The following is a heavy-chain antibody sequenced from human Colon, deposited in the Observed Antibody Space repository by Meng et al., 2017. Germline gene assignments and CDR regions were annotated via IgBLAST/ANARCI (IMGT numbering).Heavy chain of an antibody. D-gene: IGHD3-10*01. V-gene: IGHV3-66*02. Sequence: GESLKISCTASGFTFSSNSMSWVRQAPGKGLEWVSVIYSGGSTYYADSVKGRFTISRDNSENTLYLQMNTLRTEDMAVYYCARGDNHYGYWGQGTLVTVSS. J-gene: IGHJ4*02. CDR3: ARGDNHYGY. CDR2: IYSGGST. CDR1: GFTFSSNS.